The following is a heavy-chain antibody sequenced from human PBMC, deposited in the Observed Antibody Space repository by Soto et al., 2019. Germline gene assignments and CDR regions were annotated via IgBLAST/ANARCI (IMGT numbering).Heavy chain of an antibody. CDR1: GGTFSSYA. V-gene: IGHV1-69*06. D-gene: IGHD2-2*01. J-gene: IGHJ5*02. CDR3: ASGLGYCSSTSCRPLFDP. CDR2: IIPIFGTA. Sequence: QVQLVQSGAEVKKPGSSVKVSCKASGGTFSSYAISWVRQAPGQGLEWMGWIIPIFGTANYAQKFQGRVTITADKSTSTAYMELSSLRSEDTDVYYCASGLGYCSSTSCRPLFDPWGQGTLVTVSS.